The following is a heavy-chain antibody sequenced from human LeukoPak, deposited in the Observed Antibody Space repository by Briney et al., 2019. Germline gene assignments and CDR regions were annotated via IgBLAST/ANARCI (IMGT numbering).Heavy chain of an antibody. J-gene: IGHJ4*02. CDR2: IYTSGST. D-gene: IGHD6-13*01. CDR3: ARARPGYSSSWHDLDY. Sequence: SETLSLTCTVSGGSISSYYWSWIRQPAGKGLEWIGRIYTSGSTNYNPSLKSRVTMSVDTSKNQFSLKLSSVTAADTAVYYCARARPGYSSSWHDLDYWGQGTLVTVSS. V-gene: IGHV4-4*07. CDR1: GGSISSYY.